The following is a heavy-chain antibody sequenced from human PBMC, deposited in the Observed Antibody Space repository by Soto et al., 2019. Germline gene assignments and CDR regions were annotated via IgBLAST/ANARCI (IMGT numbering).Heavy chain of an antibody. J-gene: IGHJ3*02. D-gene: IGHD1-7*01. Sequence: SGTLSITCTVSGGSISSYYWSWIRQPPGEGLEWIGYIYYSGSTNYNPSLKSRVTISVDTSKNQFSLKLSSVTAADTAVYYCARERSSRITGTTTLDAFDIWGQGTMVTVSS. CDR1: GGSISSYY. V-gene: IGHV4-59*01. CDR2: IYYSGST. CDR3: ARERSSRITGTTTLDAFDI.